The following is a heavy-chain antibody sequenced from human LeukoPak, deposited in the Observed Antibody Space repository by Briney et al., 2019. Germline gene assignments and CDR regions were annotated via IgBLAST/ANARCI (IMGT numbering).Heavy chain of an antibody. D-gene: IGHD5-12*01. J-gene: IGHJ4*02. CDR2: IYYSGST. Sequence: PSETLSLTCTVSGGSISSSSYYWGWIRQPPGKGLEWIGTIYYSGSTYYNPSLKSRVTISVDTSKNQFSLKLSSVTAADTAAYYCARDGYAPHWGQGTLVTVSS. CDR1: GGSISSSSYY. CDR3: ARDGYAPH. V-gene: IGHV4-39*07.